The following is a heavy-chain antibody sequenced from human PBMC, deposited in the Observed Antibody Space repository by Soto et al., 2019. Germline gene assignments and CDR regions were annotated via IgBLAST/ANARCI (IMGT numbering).Heavy chain of an antibody. V-gene: IGHV1-3*01. D-gene: IGHD1-1*01. CDR1: GYTFSYYN. CDR2: IHADNGNA. J-gene: IGHJ2*01. CDR3: ARELDYWYFDL. Sequence: QVQLVQSGAEVKKPGASVKVSCKGSGYTFSYYNVHWVRQAPGQRLEWMGWIHADNGNAKYSQKFQGRVTITRDPSGNTAYMELSNLRSEDTAVYYCARELDYWYFDLWGRGTLVTVSS.